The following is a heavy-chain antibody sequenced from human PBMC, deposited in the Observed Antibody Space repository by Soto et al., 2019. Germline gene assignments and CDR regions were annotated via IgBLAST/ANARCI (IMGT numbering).Heavy chain of an antibody. D-gene: IGHD2-15*01. CDR1: GGSISSDSFY. J-gene: IGHJ6*02. CDR2: IYYSGDT. CDR3: ARNQPQRYCSGGTCRPAYGMDV. Sequence: SETLSLTCTVSGGSISSDSFYWAWIRQPPGKGLEWIGIIYYSGDTYYNPSLAGRPTMSVDTSNQFSLTLRSVTAADTALYYCARNQPQRYCSGGTCRPAYGMDVWGQGTTVTVSS. V-gene: IGHV4-39*01.